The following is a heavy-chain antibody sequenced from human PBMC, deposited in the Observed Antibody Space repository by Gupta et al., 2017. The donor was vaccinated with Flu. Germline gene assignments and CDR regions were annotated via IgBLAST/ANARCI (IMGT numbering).Heavy chain of an antibody. CDR2: IYYSGST. CDR1: GGSISSSSYY. D-gene: IGHD1-7*01. CDR3: AWCPRPNRDNWNYGGFDY. Sequence: QLQLQESGPGLVKPSETLSLTCTVSGGSISSSSYYWGWIRQPPGKGLEWIGSIYYSGSTYYNPSLKSRVTISVDTSKNQFSLKLSSVTAADTAVYYCAWCPRPNRDNWNYGGFDYWGQGTLVTVSS. V-gene: IGHV4-39*01. J-gene: IGHJ4*02.